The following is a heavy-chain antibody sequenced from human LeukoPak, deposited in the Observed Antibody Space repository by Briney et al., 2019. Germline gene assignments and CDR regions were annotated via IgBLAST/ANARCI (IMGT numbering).Heavy chain of an antibody. D-gene: IGHD3-16*01. V-gene: IGHV1-18*01. CDR2: ISAYTGNI. CDR1: GYTFSTYG. Sequence: ASVKVSCKASGYTFSTYGISWVRQAPGQGLEWMGWISAYTGNINYAQKLQGRVTMTTDTSTSTAYMELRSLRSDDTAVYYCARAPPVYDYVWGSYSPFDYWGQGTLVTVSS. J-gene: IGHJ4*02. CDR3: ARAPPVYDYVWGSYSPFDY.